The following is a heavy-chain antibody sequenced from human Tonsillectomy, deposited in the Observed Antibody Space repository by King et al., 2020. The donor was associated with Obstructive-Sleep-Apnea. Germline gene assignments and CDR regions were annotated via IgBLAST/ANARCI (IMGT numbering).Heavy chain of an antibody. V-gene: IGHV2-26*01. CDR1: GFSLSNARMG. CDR3: ASYYYDRRGYHYAFDN. Sequence: VTLKESGPVLVKPTETLTLTCTVSGFSLSNARMGVSWIRQPPGKALEWLAHIFSNDEKSYSTSLKSRLTISKDTSKSQVVLTMTNMDPVDTATYYCASYYYDRRGYHYAFDNWGQGTMVTVSS. D-gene: IGHD3-22*01. J-gene: IGHJ3*02. CDR2: IFSNDEK.